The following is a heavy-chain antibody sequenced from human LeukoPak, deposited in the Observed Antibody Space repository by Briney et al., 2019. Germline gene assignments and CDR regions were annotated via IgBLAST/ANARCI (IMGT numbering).Heavy chain of an antibody. V-gene: IGHV3-48*03. D-gene: IGHD2-21*01. CDR3: ARDMWRSYYFDY. CDR2: ISSSGSTI. J-gene: IGHJ4*02. Sequence: QPGGSLRLSCAASGFTFSSYVMNWVRQAPGKGLEWVSYISSSGSTIYYADSVKGRFTISRDNAKNSLYLQMNSLRAEDTAVYYCARDMWRSYYFDYWGQGTLVTVSS. CDR1: GFTFSSYV.